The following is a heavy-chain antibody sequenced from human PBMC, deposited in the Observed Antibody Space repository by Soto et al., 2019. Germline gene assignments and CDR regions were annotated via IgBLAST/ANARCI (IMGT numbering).Heavy chain of an antibody. V-gene: IGHV4-4*07. CDR2: IYSSGSA. D-gene: IGHD1-26*01. CDR3: ATIVGANDY. Sequence: PSETLSLTCSVSGGSISPYYWTWIRQPAGKGLQWIGHIYSSGSANYSPSLKSRVSMSVDSSKNQISLKLSSVTAADTAVYYCATIVGANDYWGQGTLVTVSS. CDR1: GGSISPYY. J-gene: IGHJ4*02.